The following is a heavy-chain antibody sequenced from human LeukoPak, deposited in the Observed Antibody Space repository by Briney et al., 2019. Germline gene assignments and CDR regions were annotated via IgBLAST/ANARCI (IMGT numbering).Heavy chain of an antibody. D-gene: IGHD6-19*01. Sequence: SETLSLTCSVSGGSITSYYWSWIRQSPGKGLEWIGYIHYSGSTNYNPSLKSRVTISGDTSKNQFSLKLSSVTAADTAVYYRARDKVVGTGDAFDIWGQGTMVTVSS. CDR2: IHYSGST. J-gene: IGHJ3*02. CDR3: ARDKVVGTGDAFDI. V-gene: IGHV4-59*01. CDR1: GGSITSYY.